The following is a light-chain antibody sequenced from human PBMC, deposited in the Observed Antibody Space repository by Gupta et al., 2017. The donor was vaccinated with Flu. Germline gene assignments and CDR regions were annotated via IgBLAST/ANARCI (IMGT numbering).Light chain of an antibody. J-gene: IGLJ2*01. CDR2: AKN. CDR1: SLRNSY. V-gene: IGLV3-19*01. CDR3: NSRDSTDNHQAV. Sequence: SSELHQYPDVSVALGQTVWIPCHGDSLRNSYASWYQQKPGPAPVLVIYAKNIRPSGIPDRFSGSSSGNTASLTITGAQAEDEADYYCNSRDSTDNHQAVFGGGTKLTVL.